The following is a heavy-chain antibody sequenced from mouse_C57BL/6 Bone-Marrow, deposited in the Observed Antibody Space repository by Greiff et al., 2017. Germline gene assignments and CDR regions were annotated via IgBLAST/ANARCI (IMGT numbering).Heavy chain of an antibody. V-gene: IGHV1-63*01. CDR2: IYPGGGYT. D-gene: IGHD2-4*01. Sequence: QVQLKQSGAELVRPGTSVKMSCKASGYTFTNYWIGWAKQRPGHGLEWIGDIYPGGGYTNYNEKFKGKATLTADKSSSTAYMQFSSLTSEDSAIYYCARGDDYGPFDYWGRGTTLTVSS. J-gene: IGHJ2*01. CDR3: ARGDDYGPFDY. CDR1: GYTFTNYW.